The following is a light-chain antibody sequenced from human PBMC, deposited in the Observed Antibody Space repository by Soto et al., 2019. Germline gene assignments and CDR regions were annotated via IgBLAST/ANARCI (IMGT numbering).Light chain of an antibody. Sequence: DIQMTQSTSTLSASVGDRVTITCRASQSISSWLAWYQQKPGKAPKLLIYKASSLESGVPSRFSGSGSGTEFTLTIRNLLPDDYATYYCQEYNSHLSYTFGQGNKLEIK. CDR2: KAS. CDR3: QEYNSHLSYT. J-gene: IGKJ2*01. V-gene: IGKV1-5*03. CDR1: QSISSW.